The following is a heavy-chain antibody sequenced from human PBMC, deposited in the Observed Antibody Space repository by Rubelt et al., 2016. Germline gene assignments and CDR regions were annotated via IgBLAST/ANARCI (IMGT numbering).Heavy chain of an antibody. D-gene: IGHD6-19*01. CDR2: ISAYNGNT. J-gene: IGHJ6*02. CDR3: ARDPGKKQWLDTLYGMDV. V-gene: IGHV1-18*01. Sequence: PGQGLEWMGWISAYNGNTNYAQKLQGRVTMTTDTSTSTAYMELRSLRSDDTAVYYCARDPGKKQWLDTLYGMDVWGQGTTVTVSS.